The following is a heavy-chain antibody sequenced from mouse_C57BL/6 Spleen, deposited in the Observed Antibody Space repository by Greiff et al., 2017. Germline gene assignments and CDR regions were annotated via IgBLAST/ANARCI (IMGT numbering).Heavy chain of an antibody. V-gene: IGHV1-69*01. CDR3: ARWTAHATLAY. D-gene: IGHD3-2*02. J-gene: IGHJ3*01. CDR2: IAPSGCYT. Sequence: VQLQQPGAEFVMPGASVKLSCKASGYTFTSYWMHWVKQRPGQGLEWIGEIAPSGCYTDYNQKFKGKFTLSVDKSSSTAYMQLSSLTSEDSAVYYCARWTAHATLAYWGHGTLVTVSA. CDR1: GYTFTSYW.